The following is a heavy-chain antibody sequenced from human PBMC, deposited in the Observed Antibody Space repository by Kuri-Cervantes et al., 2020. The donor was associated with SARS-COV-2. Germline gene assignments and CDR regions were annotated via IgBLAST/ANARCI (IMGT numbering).Heavy chain of an antibody. Sequence: ESLKISCAVSGYSISSGYYWGWIRQPPGKGLEWIGYIYYSGSTNYNPSLKSRVTISVDTSKNQSSLKLSSVTAADTAVYYCARHIIAARPLVDYWGQGTLVTVSS. CDR1: GYSISSGYY. V-gene: IGHV4-61*01. CDR3: ARHIIAARPLVDY. J-gene: IGHJ4*02. D-gene: IGHD6-6*01. CDR2: IYYSGST.